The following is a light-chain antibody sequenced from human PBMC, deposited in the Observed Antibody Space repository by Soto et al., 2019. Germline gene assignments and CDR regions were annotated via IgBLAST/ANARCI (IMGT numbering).Light chain of an antibody. V-gene: IGKV3-11*01. CDR1: QSVSSY. CDR2: DAS. Sequence: EIVLTQSPATLSLSPGERATLSCRASQSVSSYLAWYQHKPGQAPRLLIYDASNRATSIPARFSGSGSGTDFTLSISSLEPEDFAVYYCQLRSTWPPLYTFGQGTKLEIK. J-gene: IGKJ2*01. CDR3: QLRSTWPPLYT.